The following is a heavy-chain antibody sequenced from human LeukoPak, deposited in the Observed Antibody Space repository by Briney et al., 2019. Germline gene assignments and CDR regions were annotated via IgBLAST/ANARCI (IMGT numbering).Heavy chain of an antibody. CDR1: GYTLTESS. D-gene: IGHD3-16*02. Sequence: ASVKVSCKVSGYTLTESSMHWVRQAPGKGLEWMGGIMPMFRTTTYALNFQGRVTITADESTNTAYMDLGGLRSEDTAVYYCARRAPGKLSLETWGQGTLVTVSS. CDR3: ARRAPGKLSLET. J-gene: IGHJ4*02. V-gene: IGHV1-24*01. CDR2: IMPMFRTT.